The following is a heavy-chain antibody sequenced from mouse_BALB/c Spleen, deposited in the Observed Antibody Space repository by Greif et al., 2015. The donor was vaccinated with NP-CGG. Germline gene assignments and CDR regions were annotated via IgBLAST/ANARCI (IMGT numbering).Heavy chain of an antibody. CDR3: ARSGGYAWFAY. D-gene: IGHD2-2*01. V-gene: IGHV1-80*01. CDR1: GYAFSSYW. J-gene: IGHJ3*01. Sequence: QVQLQQSGAELVRPGSSVKISCKASGYAFSSYWMNWVKQRPGQGLEWIGQIYPGDGDTNYNGKFKGKATLTADKSSSTAYMQLSSLTSEDSAVYFCARSGGYAWFAYWGQGTLVTVSA. CDR2: IYPGDGDT.